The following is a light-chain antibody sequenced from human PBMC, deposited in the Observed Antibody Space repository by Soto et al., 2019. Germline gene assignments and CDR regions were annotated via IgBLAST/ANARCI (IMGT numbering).Light chain of an antibody. Sequence: QSVLTQPASVSGSPGQSITISCTGTSSDVGGYNYVSWYQQHPGKAPKLMIYEVSNRPSGVSNRFSGSKSGNTASLTISGLQAEDEADYYGSSYTSSSTPWVFGGGTQLTVL. CDR2: EVS. CDR1: SSDVGGYNY. J-gene: IGLJ3*02. V-gene: IGLV2-14*01. CDR3: SSYTSSSTPWV.